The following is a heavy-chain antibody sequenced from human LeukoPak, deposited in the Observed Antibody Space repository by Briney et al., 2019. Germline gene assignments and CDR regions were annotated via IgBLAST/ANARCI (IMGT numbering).Heavy chain of an antibody. CDR2: ISGSGGTT. Sequence: GGSLRLSCAASGFTFSTSAMTWVRQTPGTGLEWVSTISGSGGTTYYADSAKGRFTISRDNSKNTLYLQMNSLRAEDTAVYYCAKHLCRLILSDYWGQGTLVTVSS. CDR1: GFTFSTSA. V-gene: IGHV3-23*01. J-gene: IGHJ4*02. CDR3: AKHLCRLILSDY. D-gene: IGHD2/OR15-2a*01.